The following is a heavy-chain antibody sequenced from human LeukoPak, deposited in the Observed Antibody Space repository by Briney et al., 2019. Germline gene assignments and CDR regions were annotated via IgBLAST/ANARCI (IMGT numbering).Heavy chain of an antibody. D-gene: IGHD3-10*01. CDR1: GGSFSGYY. CDR3: ARDYYGSGSYEF. J-gene: IGHJ4*02. Sequence: PSETLSLTCAVYGGSFSGYYWSWIRQPPGKGLEWIGEINHSGSTNYNPSLKSRVTISVDTSKNQFSLQLNSVTPEDTAVYYCARDYYGSGSYEFWGQGTLVTVSS. V-gene: IGHV4-34*01. CDR2: INHSGST.